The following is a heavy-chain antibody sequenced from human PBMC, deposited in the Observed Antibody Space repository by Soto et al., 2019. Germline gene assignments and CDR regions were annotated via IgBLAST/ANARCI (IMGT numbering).Heavy chain of an antibody. Sequence: SETLSLTCTVSGGCISSYYWSWIRQPPGKGLEWIGYIYYSGSTNYNPSLKSRVTISVDTSKNQFSLKLSSVTAADTAVYYCASILDCSGGSCYSSWFDPWGQGTLVTVSS. CDR3: ASILDCSGGSCYSSWFDP. D-gene: IGHD2-15*01. V-gene: IGHV4-59*01. J-gene: IGHJ5*02. CDR1: GGCISSYY. CDR2: IYYSGST.